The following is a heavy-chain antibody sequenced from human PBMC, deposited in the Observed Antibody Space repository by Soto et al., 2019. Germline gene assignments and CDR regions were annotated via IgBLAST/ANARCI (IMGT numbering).Heavy chain of an antibody. CDR2: IIPIFGTA. V-gene: IGHV1-69*06. CDR1: GGTFSSYA. CDR3: ARASQQWLGYYYYGMDV. D-gene: IGHD6-19*01. Sequence: QVQLVQSGAEVKKPGSSVKVSCKASGGTFSSYAISWVRQAPGQGLEWMGGIIPIFGTANYAQKFQGRVTITADKSTSTAYMELSRLRSEDTAVYYCARASQQWLGYYYYGMDVWGQGTTVTVSS. J-gene: IGHJ6*02.